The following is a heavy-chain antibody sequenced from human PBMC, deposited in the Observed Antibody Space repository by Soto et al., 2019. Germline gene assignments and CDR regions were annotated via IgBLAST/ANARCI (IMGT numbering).Heavy chain of an antibody. J-gene: IGHJ4*02. D-gene: IGHD3-3*01. CDR1: GYTFSDYY. CDR3: ASLYDMWSGYLSPVDY. Sequence: GGSLRLSCAASGYTFSDYYMSWIRQAPGKGLEWISYIDTSSTKIYYADSVKGRFTISRDNAKNSLYLEMNSLRDEDTAVYYCASLYDMWSGYLSPVDYWAQGTLVTVSS. CDR2: IDTSSTKI. V-gene: IGHV3-11*01.